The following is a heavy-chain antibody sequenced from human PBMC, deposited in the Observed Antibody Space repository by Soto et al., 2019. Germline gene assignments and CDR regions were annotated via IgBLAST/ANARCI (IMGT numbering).Heavy chain of an antibody. Sequence: GGSLRLSCAASGFTFSNAWMNWVRQAPGKGLEWVGRIKSKTDGGTTDYAAPVKGRFTISRDDSKNTLYLQMNSLKTEDTAVHYCTTDSRRGITMIVVDHDAFDIWGQGTMVTVSS. D-gene: IGHD3-22*01. V-gene: IGHV3-15*07. CDR2: IKSKTDGGTT. J-gene: IGHJ3*02. CDR1: GFTFSNAW. CDR3: TTDSRRGITMIVVDHDAFDI.